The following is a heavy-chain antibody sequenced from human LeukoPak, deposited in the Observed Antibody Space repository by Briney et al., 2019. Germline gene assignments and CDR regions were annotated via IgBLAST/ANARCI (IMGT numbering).Heavy chain of an antibody. CDR2: IIPIFGTA. CDR1: GGTFSSYA. D-gene: IGHD6-13*01. CDR3: AREGIAAAGTFYYYYMDV. V-gene: IGHV1-69*05. Sequence: ASVKVSCKASGGTFSSYAISWVRQAPRQGLEWMGRIIPIFGTANYAQKFQGRVTITTDESTSTAYMELSRLRSEDTAVYYCAREGIAAAGTFYYYYMDVWGKGTTVTVSS. J-gene: IGHJ6*03.